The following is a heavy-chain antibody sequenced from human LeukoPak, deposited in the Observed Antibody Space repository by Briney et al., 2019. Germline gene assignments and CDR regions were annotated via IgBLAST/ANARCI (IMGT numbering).Heavy chain of an antibody. J-gene: IGHJ4*02. D-gene: IGHD3-10*01. V-gene: IGHV4-31*03. CDR1: GGSISSGDYY. CDR2: INYSGST. Sequence: PSETLSLTCTVSGGSISSGDYYWSWIRQLPGKGLECIGNINYSGSTYYNPSLKSRVTISVDTSKNQFSLKLSSVIAADTALYYCARYYYLSGSYSYFDYWGQGSLVTVSS. CDR3: ARYYYLSGSYSYFDY.